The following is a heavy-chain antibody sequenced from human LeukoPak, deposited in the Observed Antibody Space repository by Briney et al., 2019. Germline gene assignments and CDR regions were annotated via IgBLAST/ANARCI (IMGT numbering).Heavy chain of an antibody. CDR2: ISGSGGST. Sequence: QSGGSLRLPCGASGFTLSSHAMSGARQAPGKGVEWVSAISGSGGSTNYADSVRGRFTISRNNSKNTLYLQMNSLRAEDTAVSYWAIEDIVVVPAVPRCFDIWGQGTMVTVSS. J-gene: IGHJ3*02. V-gene: IGHV3-23*01. CDR3: AIEDIVVVPAVPRCFDI. D-gene: IGHD2-2*01. CDR1: GFTLSSHA.